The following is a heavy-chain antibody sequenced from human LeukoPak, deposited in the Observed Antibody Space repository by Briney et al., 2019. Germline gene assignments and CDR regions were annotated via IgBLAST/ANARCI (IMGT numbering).Heavy chain of an antibody. CDR2: TWYDGSNK. J-gene: IGHJ3*02. CDR3: AREYRGRARLLGRGRPFDAFDI. D-gene: IGHD2-15*01. CDR1: GFTFSSYG. Sequence: GGSLRLSCAASGFTFSSYGMHWVRQAPGKGLEWVAVTWYDGSNKYYADSVKGRFTISRDNSKNTLYLQMNSLRAEDTAVYYCAREYRGRARLLGRGRPFDAFDIWGQGTMVTVSS. V-gene: IGHV3-33*01.